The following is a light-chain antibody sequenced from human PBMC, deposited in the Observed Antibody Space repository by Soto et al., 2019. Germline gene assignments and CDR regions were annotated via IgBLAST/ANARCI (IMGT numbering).Light chain of an antibody. V-gene: IGLV4-69*01. J-gene: IGLJ3*02. CDR2: LNSDGSH. CDR3: QTGGAGSP. CDR1: SGHSSYA. Sequence: QSVLTQSPSASASLGASVKLTCTLSSGHSSYAIAWHQQQPEKGTRYLMKLNSDGSHSKGDAIPDRFSGSSSGAERYLTISSLQSEDEADYYCQTGGAGSPFGGGTKLTVL.